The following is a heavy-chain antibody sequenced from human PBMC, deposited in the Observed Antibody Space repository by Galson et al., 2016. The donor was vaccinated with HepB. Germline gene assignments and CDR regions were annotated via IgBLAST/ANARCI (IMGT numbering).Heavy chain of an antibody. CDR2: INFNSGST. Sequence: SLRFSCAASGFTFSNYAMSWVRQAPGKGLEWVSAINFNSGSTYYADSVKGRFTISRDNSKNTLYLQMKSLRAEDTAVYYCAKTRWAIGRFDYWGQGTRVTVSS. V-gene: IGHV3-23*01. J-gene: IGHJ4*02. CDR1: GFTFSNYA. D-gene: IGHD6-13*01. CDR3: AKTRWAIGRFDY.